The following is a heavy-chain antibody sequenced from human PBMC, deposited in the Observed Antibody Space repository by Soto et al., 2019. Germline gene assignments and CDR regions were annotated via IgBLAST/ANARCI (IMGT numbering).Heavy chain of an antibody. CDR1: GDPLSYGGYY. V-gene: IGHV4-31*03. CDR3: AREGHSSWEWLDP. D-gene: IGHD1-26*01. Sequence: QVQLQESGPGLVEPSQTLSLVCSVSGDPLSYGGYYWSWVRQSPGNALEWIGFVYHTGATYYHPSLPSRVTVAVDMSKNEFSLKLTSVTAADTAPYFWAREGHSSWEWLDPWCAGILVTGSS. CDR2: VYHTGAT. J-gene: IGHJ5*02.